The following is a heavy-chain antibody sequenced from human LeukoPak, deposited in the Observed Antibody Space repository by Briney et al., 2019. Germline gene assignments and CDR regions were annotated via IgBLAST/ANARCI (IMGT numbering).Heavy chain of an antibody. J-gene: IGHJ4*02. V-gene: IGHV5-51*01. CDR3: ARGKRTYSSDWYVGY. CDR2: IYPGDSDT. Sequence: PGESLKISCKGSGYSFTSYWIGWVRQMPGKGLEWMGIIYPGDSDTRYSPSFQGQVTISADKSISTAYLQWSSLKASDTAMYYCARGKRTYSSDWYVGYWGQGTLVTVSS. CDR1: GYSFTSYW. D-gene: IGHD6-19*01.